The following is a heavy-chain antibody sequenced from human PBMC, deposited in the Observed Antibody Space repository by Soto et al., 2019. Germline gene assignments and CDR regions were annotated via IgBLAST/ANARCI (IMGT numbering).Heavy chain of an antibody. Sequence: ASVKVSCKASGYTFTSYGISWVRQAPGQGLEWMGWISAYNGNTNYAQKLQGRVTMTTDTSTSTAYMELRSLRSDDTAVYYCARRPLVWDSSSWSICFDPWGQGTLVTVSS. CDR3: ARRPLVWDSSSWSICFDP. CDR1: GYTFTSYG. CDR2: ISAYNGNT. V-gene: IGHV1-18*01. J-gene: IGHJ5*02. D-gene: IGHD6-13*01.